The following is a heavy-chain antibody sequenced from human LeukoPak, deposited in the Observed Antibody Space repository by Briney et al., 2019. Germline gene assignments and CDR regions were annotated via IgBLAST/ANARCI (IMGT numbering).Heavy chain of an antibody. CDR1: GFTFSNNG. CDR2: IRYDGSHDGSNK. D-gene: IGHD1-26*01. V-gene: IGHV3-30*02. CDR3: AKDRGWELRILDY. J-gene: IGHJ4*02. Sequence: GGSLRLSCSASGFTFSNNGMHWVRQAPGKGLQWVAFIRYDGSHDGSNKYYADSVKGRFTISRDNSKNTLYLQMNSLKPEDTAVYYCAKDRGWELRILDYWGQGTLVTVSS.